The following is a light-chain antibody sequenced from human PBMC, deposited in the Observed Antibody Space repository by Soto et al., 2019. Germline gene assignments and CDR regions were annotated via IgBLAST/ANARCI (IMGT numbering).Light chain of an antibody. CDR3: SSYTGSSSVV. Sequence: QSALTQPASVSGSPGQSITISCTGTSSDIGDYDYVSWYQQHPGKAPKVMIYEVSNRPSGVSTRFSASKSGNTASLTISGLQAEDEADYYCSSYTGSSSVVFGGGTQLTVL. V-gene: IGLV2-14*01. CDR2: EVS. J-gene: IGLJ2*01. CDR1: SSDIGDYDY.